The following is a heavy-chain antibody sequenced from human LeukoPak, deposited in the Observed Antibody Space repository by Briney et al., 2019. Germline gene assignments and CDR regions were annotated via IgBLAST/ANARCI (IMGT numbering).Heavy chain of an antibody. Sequence: PGGSLRLSCAASGFTFSSYSMNWVRQAPGKGLEWVSSISSSSSYIYYADSVKGRFTISRDNAKNSLYLQMNSLRAEDTAVYYCARGSFSGSGSYYMPNYFDYWGQGTLVTVSS. CDR2: ISSSSSYI. V-gene: IGHV3-21*01. J-gene: IGHJ4*02. CDR1: GFTFSSYS. CDR3: ARGSFSGSGSYYMPNYFDY. D-gene: IGHD3-10*01.